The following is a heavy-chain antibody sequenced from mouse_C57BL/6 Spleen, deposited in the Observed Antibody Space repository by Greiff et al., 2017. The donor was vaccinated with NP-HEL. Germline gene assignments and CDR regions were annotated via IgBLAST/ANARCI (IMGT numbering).Heavy chain of an antibody. CDR2: ISYDGSN. V-gene: IGHV3-6*01. CDR3: ARGGDYVHYFDY. D-gene: IGHD2-4*01. CDR1: GYSITSGYY. Sequence: EVKLQESGPGLVKPSQSLSLTCSVTGYSITSGYYWNWIRQFPGNKLEWMGYISYDGSNNYNPSLKNRIPITRDTSKNQFFLKLNSVTTEDTATYYCARGGDYVHYFDYWGQGTTLTVSS. J-gene: IGHJ2*01.